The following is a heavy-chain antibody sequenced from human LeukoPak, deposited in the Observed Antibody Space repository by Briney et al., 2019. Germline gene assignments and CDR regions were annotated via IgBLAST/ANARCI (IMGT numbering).Heavy chain of an antibody. D-gene: IGHD2-2*01. V-gene: IGHV3-23*01. CDR1: GFTFSTYA. Sequence: PGGSLRLSCVASGFTFSTYALSWVRQAPGKGLEWVSAISSSGGSPYYADSVNGRFTISRDNSKNTLYLQVNSLRAEDTALYYCAKDQALSLSSSRALDYWGQGTQVTVSS. CDR2: ISSSGGSP. CDR3: AKDQALSLSSSRALDY. J-gene: IGHJ4*02.